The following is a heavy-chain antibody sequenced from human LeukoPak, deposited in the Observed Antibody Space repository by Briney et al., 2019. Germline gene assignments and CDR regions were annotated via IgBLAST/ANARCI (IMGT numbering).Heavy chain of an antibody. CDR2: ISSSGSTI. CDR1: GFTFSSYE. V-gene: IGHV3-48*03. Sequence: GGSLRLSCAASGFTFSSYEMNWVRQAPGKGLEWVSYISSSGSTIYYADSVKGRFTISRDNAKNTLYLQMNSLRAEDTAVCYCARESVGSQYYYYGMDVWGQGTTVTVSS. D-gene: IGHD1-26*01. J-gene: IGHJ6*02. CDR3: ARESVGSQYYYYGMDV.